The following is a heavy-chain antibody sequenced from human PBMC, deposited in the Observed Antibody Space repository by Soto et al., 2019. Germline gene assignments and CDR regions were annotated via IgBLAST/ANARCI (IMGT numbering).Heavy chain of an antibody. D-gene: IGHD4-17*01. Sequence: QLQLQESGPGLVKPSETLSLTCTVSGGSISSSSYYWGWIRQPPGKGLEWIGSIYYSGRTYYNPSLKSRVTISVDTSKNQFSLKLSSVTAADTAVYYCARLDYGDYFDYWGQGTLVTVSS. J-gene: IGHJ4*02. CDR2: IYYSGRT. V-gene: IGHV4-39*01. CDR3: ARLDYGDYFDY. CDR1: GGSISSSSYY.